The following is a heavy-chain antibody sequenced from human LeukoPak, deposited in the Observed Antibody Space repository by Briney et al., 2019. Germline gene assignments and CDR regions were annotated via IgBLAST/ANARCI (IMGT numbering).Heavy chain of an antibody. J-gene: IGHJ5*02. D-gene: IGHD6-6*01. V-gene: IGHV3-7*01. CDR2: IKRDGSEK. Sequence: GGSRRLSCAASGFTFSTYWMSWVRQAPGKGLEWVANIKRDGSEKYYVDSVKGRFTISRDNAKKSLYLQMKSLGTEDTAVYYCAGQLVNEAWFDPWGQGTLVTVSS. CDR3: AGQLVNEAWFDP. CDR1: GFTFSTYW.